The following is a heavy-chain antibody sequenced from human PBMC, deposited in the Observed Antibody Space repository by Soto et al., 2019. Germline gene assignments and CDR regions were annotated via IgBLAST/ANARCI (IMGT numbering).Heavy chain of an antibody. CDR3: ARGFSKWRFDY. J-gene: IGHJ4*02. CDR1: GGSFSGYY. CDR2: INHSGST. D-gene: IGHD2-8*01. V-gene: IGHV4-34*01. Sequence: QVQLQQWGAGLLKPSETLSLTCAVYGGSFSGYYWSWIRQPPGKGLEWIGEINHSGSTNYNPSLKSRVTISVDTSKNQFSLKLSSVTAADTAVYYCARGFSKWRFDYWGQGTLVTVSS.